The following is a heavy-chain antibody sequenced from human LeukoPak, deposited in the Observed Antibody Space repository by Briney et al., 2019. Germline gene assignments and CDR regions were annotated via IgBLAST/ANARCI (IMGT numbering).Heavy chain of an antibody. D-gene: IGHD1-26*01. V-gene: IGHV4-59*08. CDR1: GGSISSYY. J-gene: IGHJ4*02. Sequence: SETLSLTCTVSGGSISSYYWSWIRQPLGKGLEWIGYIYYSGSINYNPSLKSRVTISVDTSKNQFSLKLRSVTAADTAVYYCARYSGSYSGFDYWGQGTLDTVS. CDR2: IYYSGSI. CDR3: ARYSGSYSGFDY.